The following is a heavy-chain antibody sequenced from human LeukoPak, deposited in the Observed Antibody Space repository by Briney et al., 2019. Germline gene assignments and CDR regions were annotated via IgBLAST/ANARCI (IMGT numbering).Heavy chain of an antibody. V-gene: IGHV3-53*01. Sequence: GGSLRLSCAASGFTVSSNYMSWVRQAPGKGLEWVSVIYSGGSTYYADSVKGRFTIPRDNSKNTLYLQMNSLRAEDTAVYYCARELPGGAYFDYWGQGTLVTVSS. CDR2: IYSGGST. CDR1: GFTVSSNY. J-gene: IGHJ4*02. CDR3: ARELPGGAYFDY. D-gene: IGHD3-10*01.